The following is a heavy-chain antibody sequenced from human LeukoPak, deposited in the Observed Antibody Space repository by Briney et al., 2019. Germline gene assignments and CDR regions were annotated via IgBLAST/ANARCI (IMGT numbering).Heavy chain of an antibody. D-gene: IGHD5-18*01. CDR3: AKEMAPEGYSYGYDY. Sequence: GGSLRLSCAAPGFTFSTYAIHWVRQAPGKGLEWVAVISFDGSNKYYADSVKGRFTISRDNSKNTLYLQMNSLRADDTAVYYCAKEMAPEGYSYGYDYWGQGTLVTVSS. J-gene: IGHJ4*02. CDR1: GFTFSTYA. V-gene: IGHV3-30*04. CDR2: ISFDGSNK.